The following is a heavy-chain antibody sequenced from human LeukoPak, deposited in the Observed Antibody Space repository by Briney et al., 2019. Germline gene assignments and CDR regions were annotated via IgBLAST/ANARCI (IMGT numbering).Heavy chain of an antibody. CDR2: INPNSGGT. V-gene: IGHV1-2*02. J-gene: IGHJ5*02. CDR3: ARACGTTIFGVAPFEP. CDR1: GYTFTGYY. D-gene: IGHD3-3*01. Sequence: ASVKVSCKASGYTFTGYYMPWVRQAPGQGLEWMGWINPNSGGTNYAQKFQGRVTMTRDTSISTAYMELSRLRSDDTAVYYCARACGTTIFGVAPFEPWGQGTLVTVSS.